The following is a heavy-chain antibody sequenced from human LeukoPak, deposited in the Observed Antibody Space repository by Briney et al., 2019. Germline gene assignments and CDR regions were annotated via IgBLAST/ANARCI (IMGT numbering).Heavy chain of an antibody. J-gene: IGHJ4*02. Sequence: PSETLSLTCTVSXXSISRSRYYWAWIRQPPGKGLEWIGSIYYSGSTCYNPSLKSRVTISVDTSKNQFSLKLSSVTAADTAVYYCARQYSSGWGYWGQGTLVTVSS. CDR3: ARQYSSGWGY. D-gene: IGHD6-19*01. CDR1: XXSISRSRYY. V-gene: IGHV4-39*01. CDR2: IYYSGST.